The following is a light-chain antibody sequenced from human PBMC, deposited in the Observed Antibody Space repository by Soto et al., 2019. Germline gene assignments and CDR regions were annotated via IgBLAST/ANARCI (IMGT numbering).Light chain of an antibody. CDR1: SSDVGLYDY. Sequence: HSVLTQSASVSGSPGQAITISCTGTSSDVGLYDYVSWYQQHPGKAPQLMIYAVSNRPSGVSNRFSASKSGNTASLFISGLQAEDEADYYCSSYTSDSSYVFGSGTKVTVL. V-gene: IGLV2-14*01. CDR2: AVS. J-gene: IGLJ1*01. CDR3: SSYTSDSSYV.